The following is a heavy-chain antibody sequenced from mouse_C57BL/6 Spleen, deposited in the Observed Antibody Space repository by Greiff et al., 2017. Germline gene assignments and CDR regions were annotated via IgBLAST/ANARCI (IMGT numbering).Heavy chain of an antibody. CDR3: ARVYYGSSPHWYFDV. V-gene: IGHV8-8*01. Sequence: QVQLKESGPGILQPSQTLSLSCSFSGFSLSTFGMGVGWIRQPSGKGLEWLAHIWWDDDKYYNPALKSRLTISKDTSKNQVFLKIAHVDTADTATYYCARVYYGSSPHWYFDVWGTGTTVTVSS. D-gene: IGHD1-1*01. CDR1: GFSLSTFGMG. J-gene: IGHJ1*03. CDR2: IWWDDDK.